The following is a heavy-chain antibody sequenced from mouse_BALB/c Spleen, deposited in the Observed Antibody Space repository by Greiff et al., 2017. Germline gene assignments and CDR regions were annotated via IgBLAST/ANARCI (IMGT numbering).Heavy chain of an antibody. V-gene: IGHV2-9*02. CDR3: ARVRYDGDYYAMDY. CDR1: GFSLTSYG. Sequence: VQGVESGPGLVAPSQSLSITCTVSGFSLTSYGVHWVRQPPGKGLEWLGVIWAGGSTNYNSALMSRLSISKDNSKSQVFLKMNSLQTDDTAMYYCARVRYDGDYYAMDYWGQGTSVTVSS. CDR2: IWAGGST. D-gene: IGHD2-14*01. J-gene: IGHJ4*01.